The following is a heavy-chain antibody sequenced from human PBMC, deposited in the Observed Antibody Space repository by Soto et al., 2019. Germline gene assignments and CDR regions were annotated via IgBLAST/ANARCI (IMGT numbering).Heavy chain of an antibody. D-gene: IGHD3-22*01. CDR1: GGTSSSYA. V-gene: IGHV1-69*01. Sequence: QVQLVQSGAEVKKPGSSVKVSCKASGGTSSSYAISWVRQAPGQGLEWMGGIIPIFGTANYAQKFQGRVTITADESTSTAYMELSSLRSEDTAVYYCARSERGYYYDSSAWGYWGQGTLVTVSS. J-gene: IGHJ4*02. CDR3: ARSERGYYYDSSAWGY. CDR2: IIPIFGTA.